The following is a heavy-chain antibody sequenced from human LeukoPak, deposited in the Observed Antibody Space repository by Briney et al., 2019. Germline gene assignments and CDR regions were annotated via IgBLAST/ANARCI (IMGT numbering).Heavy chain of an antibody. CDR2: INSNSGAR. V-gene: IGHV1-2*02. D-gene: IGHD1-26*01. Sequence: ASVKVSCKASGGIFSSYAINWVRQAPGQGLEWMGWINSNSGARNYAPKFQGRVTFSRDNSISTAYMELSSLRSDDTAIYYCARGRGGATTGFDHWGQGTLVTVS. CDR1: GGIFSSYA. J-gene: IGHJ4*02. CDR3: ARGRGGATTGFDH.